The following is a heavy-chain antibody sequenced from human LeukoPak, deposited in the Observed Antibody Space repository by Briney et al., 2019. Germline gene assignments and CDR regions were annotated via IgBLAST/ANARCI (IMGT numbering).Heavy chain of an antibody. CDR3: ARDAVFGVVTYFDY. D-gene: IGHD3-3*01. CDR2: IIPIFGIA. J-gene: IGHJ4*02. CDR1: EGTFSSYA. Sequence: SVKVSCKASEGTFSSYAISWVRQAPGQGLEWMGRIIPIFGIANYAQKFQGRVTITADKSTSTAYMELSSLRSEDTAVYYCARDAVFGVVTYFDYWGQGTLVTVSS. V-gene: IGHV1-69*04.